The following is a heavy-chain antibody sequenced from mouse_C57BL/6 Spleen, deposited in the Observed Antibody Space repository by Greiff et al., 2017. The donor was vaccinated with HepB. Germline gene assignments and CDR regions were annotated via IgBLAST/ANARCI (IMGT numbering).Heavy chain of an antibody. Sequence: QVQLQQSGAELVRPGASVTLSCKASGYTFTDYEMHWVKQTPVHGLEWIGAIDPETGGTAYNQKFKGKAILTADKSSSTAYMELRSLTSEDSAVYYCTRKGYVTTVVATGAMDCWGQGASVTFSS. CDR3: TRKGYVTTVVATGAMDC. CDR1: GYTFTDYE. V-gene: IGHV1-15*01. CDR2: IDPETGGT. D-gene: IGHD1-1*01. J-gene: IGHJ4*01.